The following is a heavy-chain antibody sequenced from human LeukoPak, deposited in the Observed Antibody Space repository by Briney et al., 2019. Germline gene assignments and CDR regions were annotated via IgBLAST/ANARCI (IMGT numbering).Heavy chain of an antibody. CDR3: AKGMPAIGPLY. CDR1: GFTFADYD. V-gene: IGHV3-9*01. J-gene: IGHJ4*02. CDR2: ITSNGGRI. D-gene: IGHD2-2*01. Sequence: GGSLRLSCSVSGFTFADYDIYWVRQAPGRGLQWVSTITSNGGRIDSADSVKGRFNISRDNAKNFVYLQMNSLRPDDTAFYYWAKGMPAIGPLYWGQGTLVTVSS.